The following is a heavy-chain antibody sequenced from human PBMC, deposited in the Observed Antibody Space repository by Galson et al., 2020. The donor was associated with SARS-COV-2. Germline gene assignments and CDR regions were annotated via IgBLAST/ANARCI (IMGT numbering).Heavy chain of an antibody. Sequence: SGPTLVKPTQTLTLTCTFSGFSLSTSGVGVGWIRQPPGKALEWLALIYWDDDKRYSPSLKSRLTITKDTSKNQVVLTMTNMDPVDTATYYCAHRLGYDDSSPFGYWGQGTLVTVSS. CDR2: IYWDDDK. J-gene: IGHJ4*02. V-gene: IGHV2-5*02. D-gene: IGHD3-22*01. CDR1: GFSLSTSGVG. CDR3: AHRLGYDDSSPFGY.